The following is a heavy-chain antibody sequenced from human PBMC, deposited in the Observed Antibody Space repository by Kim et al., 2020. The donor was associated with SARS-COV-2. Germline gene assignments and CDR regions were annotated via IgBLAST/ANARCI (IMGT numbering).Heavy chain of an antibody. CDR3: AKDMITFGGALYGMDV. V-gene: IGHV3-30*18. CDR2: ISYDGSNK. D-gene: IGHD3-16*01. CDR1: GFTFSSYG. J-gene: IGHJ6*02. Sequence: GGSLRLSCAASGFTFSSYGMHWVRQAPGKGLEWVAVISYDGSNKYYADSVKGRFTISRDNSKNTLYLQMNSLRAEDTAVYYCAKDMITFGGALYGMDVWGQGTTVTVSS.